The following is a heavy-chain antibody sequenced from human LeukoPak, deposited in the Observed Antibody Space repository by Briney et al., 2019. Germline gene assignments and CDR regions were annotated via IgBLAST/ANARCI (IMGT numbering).Heavy chain of an antibody. Sequence: GGSLRLSCAASGLTFRNYAMNWVRQAPGKGLEWVSSISGSGGGTFYADSVKGRFTISRDNSKKTVYLQMQSLRVEDTAVYYCVKSNNLGGDYWGQGTLVTVSS. CDR3: VKSNNLGGDY. J-gene: IGHJ4*02. CDR1: GLTFRNYA. V-gene: IGHV3-23*01. D-gene: IGHD1/OR15-1a*01. CDR2: ISGSGGGT.